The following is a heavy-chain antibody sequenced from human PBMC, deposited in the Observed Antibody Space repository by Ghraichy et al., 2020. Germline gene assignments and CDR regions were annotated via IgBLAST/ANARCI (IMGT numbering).Heavy chain of an antibody. D-gene: IGHD3-3*02. Sequence: SETLSLTCTVSGGSVSSGSYYWSWIRQPPGKGLELIGYMSSSGSTNYNPSLKNRVSISVDTSKTQFSLKLTSATAADTAMYYCARALAREHFYYGLDVWGQGTSVTVSS. CDR3: ARALAREHFYYGLDV. V-gene: IGHV4-61*01. CDR1: GGSVSSGSYY. J-gene: IGHJ6*02. CDR2: MSSSGST.